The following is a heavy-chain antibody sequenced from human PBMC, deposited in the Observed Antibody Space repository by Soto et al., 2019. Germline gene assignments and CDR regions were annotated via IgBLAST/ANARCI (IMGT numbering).Heavy chain of an antibody. CDR2: INHSGST. CDR3: ARTAGKGAYYYGSGSYFGY. J-gene: IGHJ4*02. D-gene: IGHD3-10*01. CDR1: GGSFSGYY. V-gene: IGHV4-34*01. Sequence: QVQLQQWGAGLLKPSETLSLTCAVYGGSFSGYYWSWIRQPPGKGLEWIGEINHSGSTNYNPSLKSRVTISVDTFKNQFSLKLSSVTAADTAVYYCARTAGKGAYYYGSGSYFGYWGQGTLVTVSS.